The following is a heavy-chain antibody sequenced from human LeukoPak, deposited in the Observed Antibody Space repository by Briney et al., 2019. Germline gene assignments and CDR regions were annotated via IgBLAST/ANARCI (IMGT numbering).Heavy chain of an antibody. CDR1: GGSFSGYY. CDR2: INHSGST. J-gene: IGHJ4*02. Sequence: SETLSLTCAVYGGSFSGYYWSWIRQPPGKGLEWIGEINHSGSTNYNPSLKSRVTISVDTSKNQFSLKLSSVTAADTAVYYCAREFQYYDILTGYRYYFDYWGQGTLVTVSS. V-gene: IGHV4-34*01. D-gene: IGHD3-9*01. CDR3: AREFQYYDILTGYRYYFDY.